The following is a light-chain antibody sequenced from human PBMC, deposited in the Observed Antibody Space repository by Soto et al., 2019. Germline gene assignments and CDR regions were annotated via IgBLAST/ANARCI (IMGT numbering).Light chain of an antibody. Sequence: EIVLTQSPGTLSLSPGERATLSCRASQSVSSSYLAWYQQKPGQAPRLLIYGASSRATGIPDRFSVSGSGTDFTLTISRLEPEDCAVYYCQQYGSSPLYTFGQGTKLEIK. CDR1: QSVSSSY. V-gene: IGKV3-20*01. CDR3: QQYGSSPLYT. J-gene: IGKJ2*01. CDR2: GAS.